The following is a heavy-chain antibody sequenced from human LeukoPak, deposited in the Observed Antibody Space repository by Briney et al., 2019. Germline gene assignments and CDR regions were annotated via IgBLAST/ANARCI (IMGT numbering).Heavy chain of an antibody. J-gene: IGHJ3*02. CDR2: ISDSGNT. V-gene: IGHV3-23*01. CDR1: GFTLSSYA. Sequence: GGSLRLSCAASGFTLSSYAMSWVRQAPGKGLEWVSAISDSGNTYHADSVKGRFTISRDNSKNTLYLQMNSLRAEDTAVYYCAKGGSQRYFDWLILGHDAFDIWGQGTMVTVSS. D-gene: IGHD3-9*01. CDR3: AKGGSQRYFDWLILGHDAFDI.